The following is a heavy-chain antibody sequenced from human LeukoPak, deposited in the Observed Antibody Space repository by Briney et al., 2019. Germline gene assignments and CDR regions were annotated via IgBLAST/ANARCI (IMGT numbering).Heavy chain of an antibody. V-gene: IGHV1-18*01. CDR3: ARSITIFGVVGSAGGY. CDR1: GYTFTSYG. J-gene: IGHJ4*02. Sequence: ASVTLSCTASGYTFTSYGISWVRQAPGQGLEWMGWISAYNGNTNYAQKLQGRVTMTTDTSTSTAYMELRSLRSDDTAVYYCARSITIFGVVGSAGGYWGQGTLVTVSS. D-gene: IGHD3-3*01. CDR2: ISAYNGNT.